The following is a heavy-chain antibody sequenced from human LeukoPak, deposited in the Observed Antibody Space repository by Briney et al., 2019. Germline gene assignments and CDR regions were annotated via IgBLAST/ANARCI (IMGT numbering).Heavy chain of an antibody. Sequence: GASVKVSCKASGYTFIGNYLHWVRQAPGQGLEWMGCINPNNGDTNFALKFQGRVTMTTDTSISTAYMELSSLTSDDTAVYYCAKDSTFHLWGQGTLVTVSS. D-gene: IGHD6-13*01. CDR2: INPNNGDT. J-gene: IGHJ5*02. CDR3: AKDSTFHL. CDR1: GYTFIGNY. V-gene: IGHV1-2*02.